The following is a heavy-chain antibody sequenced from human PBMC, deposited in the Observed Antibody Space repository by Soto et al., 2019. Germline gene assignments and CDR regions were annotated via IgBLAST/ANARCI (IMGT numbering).Heavy chain of an antibody. V-gene: IGHV1-3*01. CDR1: GYTFTSYA. D-gene: IGHD1-20*01. Sequence: QVQLVQSGAEVKKPGASVKVSCTASGYTFTSYAIHWVRQAPGQRLEWMGWVNAGNGNTKYSQKLQGRVTITRDTSASTAYMELSSVRSEDTAVYYCARDVGYNWNLIDYWGQGTLVTVSS. CDR2: VNAGNGNT. CDR3: ARDVGYNWNLIDY. J-gene: IGHJ4*02.